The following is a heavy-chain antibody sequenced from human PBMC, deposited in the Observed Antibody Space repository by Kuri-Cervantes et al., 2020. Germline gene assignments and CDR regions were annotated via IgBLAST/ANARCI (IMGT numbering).Heavy chain of an antibody. Sequence: LSLTCAASGFTVSSNYMSWVRQAPGKGLEWVSVIYTCGSTYYADSVKGRFTISRDNSKNTLYLQMNSLRAEDTAVYYCARDTAVAANYYYYGMDVWGQGTTVTVSS. CDR2: IYTCGST. V-gene: IGHV3-53*01. CDR1: GFTVSSNY. CDR3: ARDTAVAANYYYYGMDV. D-gene: IGHD6-19*01. J-gene: IGHJ6*02.